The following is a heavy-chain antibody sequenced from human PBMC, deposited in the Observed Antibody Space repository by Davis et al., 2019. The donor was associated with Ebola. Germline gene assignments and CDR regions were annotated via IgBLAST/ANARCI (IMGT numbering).Heavy chain of an antibody. D-gene: IGHD1-1*01. CDR2: ISAYNGNT. CDR3: ARRVELYYYGMDV. V-gene: IGHV1-18*01. Sequence: ASVKVSCKASGYTFTSYGISWVRQAPGQGLEWMGWISAYNGNTNYAQKLQGRVTMTTDPSTSPAYMELRSLRSDDTAVYYCARRVELYYYGMDVWGQGTTVTVSS. CDR1: GYTFTSYG. J-gene: IGHJ6*02.